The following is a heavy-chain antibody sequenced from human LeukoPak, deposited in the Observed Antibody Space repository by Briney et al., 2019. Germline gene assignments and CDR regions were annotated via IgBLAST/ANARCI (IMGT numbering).Heavy chain of an antibody. CDR3: ARVAYSSTQTIDI. Sequence: PSETLSLTCTVSGGSISSYSWSWIRQPAGKGLEWIGHIYTSGSTNYNPSLKSRVTMSVDTSKNQFSLKLNSVTAADTAMYYCARVAYSSTQTIDIWGQGTKVTVSS. CDR2: IYTSGST. D-gene: IGHD6-13*01. CDR1: GGSISSYS. V-gene: IGHV4-4*07. J-gene: IGHJ3*02.